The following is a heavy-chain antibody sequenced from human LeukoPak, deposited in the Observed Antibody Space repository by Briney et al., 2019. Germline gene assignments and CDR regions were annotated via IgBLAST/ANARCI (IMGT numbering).Heavy chain of an antibody. CDR2: IYYSGST. V-gene: IGHV4-59*08. CDR3: ARSIFGVVRYFDY. Sequence: SETLSLTCTVSGGSISTYYWNWIRQPPGKGLEWIGYIYYSGSTNYNPSLKSRVTISVDTSKNQFSLKLSSVTAADTAVYYCARSIFGVVRYFDYWGQGTLVTVSS. J-gene: IGHJ4*02. CDR1: GGSISTYY. D-gene: IGHD3-3*01.